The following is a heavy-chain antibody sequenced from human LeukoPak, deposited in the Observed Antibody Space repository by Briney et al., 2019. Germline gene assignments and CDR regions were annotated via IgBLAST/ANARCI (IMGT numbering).Heavy chain of an antibody. V-gene: IGHV5-51*01. J-gene: IGHJ4*02. Sequence: GESLKISCKGSGYSFTNYWIDWVRQMPGKGLEWMGIINPGDSDARYSPSFQGQVTISADKSISTAYLQWSSLKASDTAIYYCARAWNFDYWGQGTLVTVSS. D-gene: IGHD1-1*01. CDR2: INPGDSDA. CDR3: ARAWNFDY. CDR1: GYSFTNYW.